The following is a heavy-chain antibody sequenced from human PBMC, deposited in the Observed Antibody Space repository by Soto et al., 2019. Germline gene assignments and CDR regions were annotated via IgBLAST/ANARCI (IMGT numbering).Heavy chain of an antibody. V-gene: IGHV3-30-3*01. CDR3: ARAGCDGGSCYSLVGLRYGMDV. D-gene: IGHD2-15*01. Sequence: QVQLVESGGGVVQPGRSLRLSCVASGFTFSSYAMHWVRQAPGKGLEWVAVISYDGNNKYYADSVKGRFTISRDNSKNTLALQMSCLRLEDTAVYYCARAGCDGGSCYSLVGLRYGMDVWGQGTTVTVSS. CDR2: ISYDGNNK. CDR1: GFTFSSYA. J-gene: IGHJ6*02.